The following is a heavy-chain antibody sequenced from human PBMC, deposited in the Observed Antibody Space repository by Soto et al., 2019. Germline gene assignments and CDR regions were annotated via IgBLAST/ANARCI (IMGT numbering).Heavy chain of an antibody. D-gene: IGHD6-13*01. V-gene: IGHV3-7*01. J-gene: IGHJ4*02. CDR3: AKSRYSSSWYYRYYFDY. Sequence: QTGGSLRLSCAASGFTFSSYWMSWVRQAPGKGLEWVANIKQDGSEKYYVDSVKGRFTISRDNAKNSLYLQMNSLRAEDTAVYYCAKSRYSSSWYYRYYFDYWGQGTLVTVS. CDR2: IKQDGSEK. CDR1: GFTFSSYW.